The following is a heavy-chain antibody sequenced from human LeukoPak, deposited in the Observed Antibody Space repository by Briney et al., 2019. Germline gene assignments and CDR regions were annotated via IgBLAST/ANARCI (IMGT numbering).Heavy chain of an antibody. J-gene: IGHJ4*02. Sequence: GGSLRLSCAASGFTFSSYWMSWVRQAPGKGLEWVANIKQDGSEKYYVDSVKGRFIISRDNAKNSLYLQMNSLRAEDTAVYYCARGGLRAEFDYWGQGTLVTVSS. D-gene: IGHD5-12*01. CDR2: IKQDGSEK. CDR1: GFTFSSYW. CDR3: ARGGLRAEFDY. V-gene: IGHV3-7*01.